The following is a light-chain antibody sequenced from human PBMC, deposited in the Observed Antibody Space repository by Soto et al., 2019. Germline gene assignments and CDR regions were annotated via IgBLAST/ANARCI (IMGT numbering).Light chain of an antibody. V-gene: IGKV3-20*01. CDR3: QPYDSSPA. CDR2: GAS. CDR1: QSVSSSY. J-gene: IGKJ1*01. Sequence: ENVLTQSPGTLSLSTGERATLSCRASQSVSSSYLAWYQQKPGQAPRLLIYGASSRATGIPDRFSGSGSGTDFTLTISRLEPEDSAVYYCQPYDSSPAFGQ.